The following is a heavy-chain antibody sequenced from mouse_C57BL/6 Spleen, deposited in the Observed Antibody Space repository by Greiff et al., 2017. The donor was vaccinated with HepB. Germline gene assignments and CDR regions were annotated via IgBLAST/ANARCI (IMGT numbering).Heavy chain of an antibody. CDR3: TREGGLRRSCFAY. Sequence: VQLQQSGAELVRPGASVTLSCKASGYTFTDYEMHWVKQTPVHGLEWIGAIDPETGGTAYNQKFKGKAILTADKSSSTAYMELRSLTSEDSAVYYCTREGGLRRSCFAYWGQGTLVTVSA. CDR1: GYTFTDYE. CDR2: IDPETGGT. V-gene: IGHV1-15*01. J-gene: IGHJ3*01. D-gene: IGHD2-2*01.